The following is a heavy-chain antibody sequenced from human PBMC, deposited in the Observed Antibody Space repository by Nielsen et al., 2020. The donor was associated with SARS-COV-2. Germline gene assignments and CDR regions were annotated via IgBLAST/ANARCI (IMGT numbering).Heavy chain of an antibody. CDR1: GYRFSVYY. CDR3: ARVRSSSGIWFDP. CDR2: VNPNSGAT. J-gene: IGHJ5*02. D-gene: IGHD3-10*01. V-gene: IGHV1-2*06. Sequence: ASVKVSCKAPGYRFSVYYMHWVRQAPGQGLEWMGRVNPNSGATNYAQKFQGRVTLTRDTSINTTYMELNRLTSDDTAVYYCARVRSSSGIWFDPWGQGTLVVVSS.